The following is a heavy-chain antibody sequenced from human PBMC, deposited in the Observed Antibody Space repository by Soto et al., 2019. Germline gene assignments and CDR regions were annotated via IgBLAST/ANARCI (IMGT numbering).Heavy chain of an antibody. D-gene: IGHD3-22*01. Sequence: QVQLVESGGGVVQPGRSLRLSCAASGFTFSSSVMHWVRQAPGKGLEWVAVIWYDGSNKYYADSVKGRITISRDNSKNTLYLQMNSLRPEDTAVYYSSRAHFYHSSPFGYWGQATLVTFSS. CDR3: SRAHFYHSSPFGY. CDR2: IWYDGSNK. CDR1: GFTFSSSV. J-gene: IGHJ4*02. V-gene: IGHV3-33*01.